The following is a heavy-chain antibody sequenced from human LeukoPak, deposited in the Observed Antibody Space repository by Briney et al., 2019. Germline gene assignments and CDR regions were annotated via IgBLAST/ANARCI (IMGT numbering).Heavy chain of an antibody. CDR2: IKQGGSEK. V-gene: IGHV3-7*04. CDR1: GFTFSSYW. D-gene: IGHD2-15*01. Sequence: PGGSPRLSCAASGFTFSSYWMSWVRQAPGKGLEWVADIKQGGSEKYYVDSVKGRFTISRDDAKNSVYLEMNSLRAEDTAVYYCARDGIDYWGQGTLVTVSS. J-gene: IGHJ4*02. CDR3: ARDGIDY.